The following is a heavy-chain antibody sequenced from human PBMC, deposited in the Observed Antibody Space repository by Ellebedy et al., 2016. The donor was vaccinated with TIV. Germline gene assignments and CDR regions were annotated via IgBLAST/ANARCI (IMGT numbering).Heavy chain of an antibody. D-gene: IGHD3-22*01. CDR1: GVSISAHF. J-gene: IGHJ4*02. V-gene: IGHV4-4*07. CDR2: INSAGPT. Sequence: SETLSLTCSISGVSISAHFWSWIRQPAGRGLEWLGHINSAGPTKYNPSLRSRVTISVDTSKGQLSLRLSSVTAADTAVYYCARKGPFGYDTSGFSDYWGQGTLVTVSS. CDR3: ARKGPFGYDTSGFSDY.